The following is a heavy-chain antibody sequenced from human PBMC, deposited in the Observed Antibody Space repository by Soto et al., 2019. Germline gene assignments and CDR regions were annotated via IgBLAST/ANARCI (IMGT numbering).Heavy chain of an antibody. J-gene: IGHJ4*02. V-gene: IGHV1-69*13. CDR3: ARSHYYDSSGYYYFDY. CDR1: GGTFSSYA. CDR2: IIPIFGTT. D-gene: IGHD3-22*01. Sequence: LVKVSCKASGGTFSSYAISWVRQAPGQGLEWMGGIIPIFGTTRHAQKFQGRVTSSADESTSTVHMELSRLTSEDTALYFCARSHYYDSSGYYYFDYSGQGTPVTVSS.